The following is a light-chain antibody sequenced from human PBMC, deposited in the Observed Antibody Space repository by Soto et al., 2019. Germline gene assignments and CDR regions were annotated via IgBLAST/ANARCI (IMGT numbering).Light chain of an antibody. J-gene: IGLJ1*01. V-gene: IGLV1-40*01. CDR3: QSYDNSLSGSYV. CDR2: GKN. CDR1: SSNIGAGHD. Sequence: QSVLTQPPSVSGAPGQRVTISCTGSSSNIGAGHDVHWYQQLPGTAPKLLIYGKNNRPSGVPDRFSVSKSGTSASLAITGLQAVDEADYCCQSYDNSLSGSYVFGTGTKVTVL.